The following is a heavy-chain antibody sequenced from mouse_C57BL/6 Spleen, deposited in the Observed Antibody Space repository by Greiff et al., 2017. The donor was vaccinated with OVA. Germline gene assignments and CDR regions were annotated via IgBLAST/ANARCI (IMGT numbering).Heavy chain of an antibody. CDR3: AKGGYYGSSYFDY. CDR2: INPGSGGT. D-gene: IGHD1-1*01. V-gene: IGHV1-54*01. J-gene: IGHJ2*01. Sequence: VQGVESGAELVRPGTSVKVSCKASGYAFTNYLIEWVKQRPGQGLEWIGVINPGSGGTNYNEQFKGKATLTADKSSSTAYMQLSSLTSEDSAVYFCAKGGYYGSSYFDYWGQGTTLTVSS. CDR1: GYAFTNYL.